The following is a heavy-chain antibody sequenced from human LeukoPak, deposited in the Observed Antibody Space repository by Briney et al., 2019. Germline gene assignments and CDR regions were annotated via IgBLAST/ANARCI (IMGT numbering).Heavy chain of an antibody. CDR1: GFTFSNAW. CDR3: TTADYYYDSSGYYY. Sequence: PGGSLRLSCAASGFTFSNAWMSWVRQAPGKGLERVGRIKSKTDGGTTDYAAPVKGRFTISRDDSKNTLYLQMNSLKTEDTAVYYCTTADYYYDSSGYYYWGQGTLVTVSS. J-gene: IGHJ4*02. CDR2: IKSKTDGGTT. D-gene: IGHD3-22*01. V-gene: IGHV3-15*01.